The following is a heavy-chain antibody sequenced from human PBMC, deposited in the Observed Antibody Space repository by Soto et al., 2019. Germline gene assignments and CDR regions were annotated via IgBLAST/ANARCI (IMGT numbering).Heavy chain of an antibody. V-gene: IGHV4-59*01. CDR2: IYYSGST. J-gene: IGHJ5*02. Sequence: SETLSLTCTVSGGSISSYYWSWIRQPPGKGLEWIGYIYYSGSTNYNPSLKSRVTISVDTSKNQFSLKLSSVTAADTAVYYCARAYGLDWFDPWGQGTLVTVSS. CDR1: GGSISSYY. CDR3: ARAYGLDWFDP. D-gene: IGHD3-16*01.